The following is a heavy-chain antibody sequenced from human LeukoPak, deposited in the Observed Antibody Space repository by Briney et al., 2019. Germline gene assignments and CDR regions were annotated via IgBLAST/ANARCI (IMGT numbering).Heavy chain of an antibody. D-gene: IGHD3-16*01. CDR3: TTGPSYGYEW. V-gene: IGHV3-74*01. CDR1: GMTFSNHW. CDR2: IKTDGRTT. J-gene: IGHJ4*02. Sequence: GGSLRLSCAASGMTFSNHWMHWVRQAPGKGLVWVSLIKTDGRTTIYADSVKGRFTISRDNGKSTLYLQMNSLRAGDTAIYYCTTGPSYGYEWWGQGTVVTVSS.